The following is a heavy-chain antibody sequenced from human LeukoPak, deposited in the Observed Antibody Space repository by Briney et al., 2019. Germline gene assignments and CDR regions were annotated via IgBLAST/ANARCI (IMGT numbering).Heavy chain of an antibody. J-gene: IGHJ4*02. CDR1: GYTFTSYD. V-gene: IGHV1-8*01. CDR2: MNPNSGNT. D-gene: IGHD5-12*01. Sequence: GASVKVSCKASGYTFTSYDINWVRQATGQGLEWTGWMNPNSGNTGYAQKFQGRVTMTRNTSISTAYMELSSLRSEDTAVYYCARGAYSGYDCNYWGQGTLVTVSS. CDR3: ARGAYSGYDCNY.